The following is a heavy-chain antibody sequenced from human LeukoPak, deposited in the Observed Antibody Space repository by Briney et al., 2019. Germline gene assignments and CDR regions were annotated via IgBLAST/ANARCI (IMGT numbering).Heavy chain of an antibody. Sequence: GGSLRLSCAASGFTFSNYNINWVRQAPGKGLEWVASISSSSNYIYYADSVKGRFTISRDNAKNSLYLQMNSLRAEDTAEYYCARHRDSSSVNDYWGQGTLVTVSS. D-gene: IGHD6-13*01. CDR1: GFTFSNYN. CDR3: ARHRDSSSVNDY. V-gene: IGHV3-21*01. J-gene: IGHJ4*02. CDR2: ISSSSNYI.